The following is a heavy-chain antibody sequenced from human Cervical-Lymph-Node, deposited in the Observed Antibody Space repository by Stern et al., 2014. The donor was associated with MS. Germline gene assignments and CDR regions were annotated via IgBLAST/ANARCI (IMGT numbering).Heavy chain of an antibody. V-gene: IGHV3-33*01. CDR3: ARDGPDSSGYYWFWDY. Sequence: QVQLMQSGGGVVQPGRSLRLSCAASGFTFSSYGMHWVRQAPGKGLEWVAVIWYDGSNKYYADSVKGRFTISRDNSKNTLYLQMNSLRAEDTAVYYCARDGPDSSGYYWFWDYWGQGTLVTVSS. D-gene: IGHD3-22*01. CDR1: GFTFSSYG. J-gene: IGHJ4*02. CDR2: IWYDGSNK.